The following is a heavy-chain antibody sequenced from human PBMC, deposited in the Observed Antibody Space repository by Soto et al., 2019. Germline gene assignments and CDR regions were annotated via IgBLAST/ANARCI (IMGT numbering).Heavy chain of an antibody. D-gene: IGHD3-9*01. V-gene: IGHV3-33*01. CDR3: ARDLEYYDILTGYSTHHDY. J-gene: IGHJ4*02. Sequence: GGSLRLSCAASGFTFSSYGMHWVRQAPGKGLEWVAVIWYDGSNKYYADSVKGRFTISRDNSKNTLYLQMNSLRAEDTAVYYCARDLEYYDILTGYSTHHDYWGQGTLVTVSS. CDR2: IWYDGSNK. CDR1: GFTFSSYG.